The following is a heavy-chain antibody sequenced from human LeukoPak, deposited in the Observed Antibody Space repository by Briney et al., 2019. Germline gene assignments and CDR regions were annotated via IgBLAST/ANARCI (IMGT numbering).Heavy chain of an antibody. CDR2: INTDGFST. Sequence: GGSLRLSCAASGFISSSYWMHWVRQPPGKGLVYIACINTDGFSTSYADSVKGRFTISRDNAKNTLYLQMNSVRAEDTAVYYCARSRTYGDYGRGLDYWGQGTLVTVSS. CDR1: GFISSSYW. V-gene: IGHV3-74*01. J-gene: IGHJ4*02. CDR3: ARSRTYGDYGRGLDY. D-gene: IGHD4-17*01.